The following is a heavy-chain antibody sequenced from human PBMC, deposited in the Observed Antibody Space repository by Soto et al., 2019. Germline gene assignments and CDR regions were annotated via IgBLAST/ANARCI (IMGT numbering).Heavy chain of an antibody. CDR2: THHSGRT. CDR1: GFSISSGHY. D-gene: IGHD3-22*01. V-gene: IGHV4-38-2*01. J-gene: IGHJ5*02. Sequence: SETLSLTCAVSGFSISSGHYWGWMRQPPGKGLEWIGSTHHSGRTYYSTSLKSRVTISVDTSKNQVSLKLSSVTAEDTAVYYCANRDPYYYDSSGYFSWGQGTLVTVSS. CDR3: ANRDPYYYDSSGYFS.